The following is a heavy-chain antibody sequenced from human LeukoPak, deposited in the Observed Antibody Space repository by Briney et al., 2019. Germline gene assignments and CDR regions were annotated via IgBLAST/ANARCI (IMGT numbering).Heavy chain of an antibody. CDR2: INPNSGGT. V-gene: IGHV1-2*02. J-gene: IGHJ5*01. CDR3: ARDRSGSYYGGSDS. Sequence: ASVKVSCKASGYTFTALYIHWVRQAPGLGLEWMGWINPNSGGTNYAQKFQGRVTMTRDTSISTAFMELSSLRSDDTAVYYCARDRSGSYYGGSDSWGQGTLVIVSS. D-gene: IGHD1-26*01. CDR1: GYTFTALY.